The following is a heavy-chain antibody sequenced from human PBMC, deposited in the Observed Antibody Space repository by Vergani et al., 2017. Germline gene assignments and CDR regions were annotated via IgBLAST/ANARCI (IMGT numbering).Heavy chain of an antibody. CDR1: GFTFSSYS. Sequence: EVQLVESGGGLVQPGGSLRLSCAASGFTFSSYSMNWVRQAPGKGLEWVSYISSSSSTIYYADSVKGRFTISRDNAKNSLYLQMNSLRDEDTAVYYCARVIPPGGYFYFDYWGQGTLVTVSS. CDR3: ARVIPPGGYFYFDY. J-gene: IGHJ4*02. D-gene: IGHD6-13*01. CDR2: ISSSSSTI. V-gene: IGHV3-48*02.